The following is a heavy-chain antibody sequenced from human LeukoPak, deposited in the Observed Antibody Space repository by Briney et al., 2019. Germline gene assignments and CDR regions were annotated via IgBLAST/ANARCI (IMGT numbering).Heavy chain of an antibody. J-gene: IGHJ5*02. Sequence: GGSLRLSCAASGFTFSSYSMNWVRQAPGKGLEWVSSISSSSSYIYYADSVKGRSTISRDNAKNSLYLQMNSLRAEDTAVYYCARDHDPNYYDSSGYYVGWFDPWGQGTLVTVSS. D-gene: IGHD3-22*01. CDR2: ISSSSSYI. CDR3: ARDHDPNYYDSSGYYVGWFDP. CDR1: GFTFSSYS. V-gene: IGHV3-21*01.